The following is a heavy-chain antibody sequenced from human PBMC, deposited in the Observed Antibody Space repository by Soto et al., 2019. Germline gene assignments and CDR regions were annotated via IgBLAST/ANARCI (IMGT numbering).Heavy chain of an antibody. CDR2: IYYSGST. J-gene: IGHJ4*02. Sequence: SETLSLTCTVSGGSISSSSYYWGWIRQPPGKGLEWIGSIYYSGSTYYNPSLKSRVTISVDTSKNQFSLKLSSVTAADTAVYYCARHGGSIAAAQKYFDYWGQGTLVTVSS. CDR3: ARHGGSIAAAQKYFDY. D-gene: IGHD6-13*01. V-gene: IGHV4-39*01. CDR1: GGSISSSSYY.